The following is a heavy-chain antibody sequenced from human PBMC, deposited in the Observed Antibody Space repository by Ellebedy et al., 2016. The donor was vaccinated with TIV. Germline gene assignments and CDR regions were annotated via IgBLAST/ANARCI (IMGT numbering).Heavy chain of an antibody. J-gene: IGHJ4*02. CDR2: INQDGSGI. V-gene: IGHV3-7*01. Sequence: GESLKISCAVSGFTFSTSWMTWVRQAPGKGLQWVANINQDGSGIYYVDSVKGRFTISRDNAKNSLYLQMNSLRADDTAVYYCSGGNDFDYWGQGTLVTVSS. CDR1: GFTFSTSW. CDR3: SGGNDFDY. D-gene: IGHD4-23*01.